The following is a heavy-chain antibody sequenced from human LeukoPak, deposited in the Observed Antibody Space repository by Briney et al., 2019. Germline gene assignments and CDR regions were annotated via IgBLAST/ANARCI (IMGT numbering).Heavy chain of an antibody. CDR1: GFTFSSYW. J-gene: IGHJ5*02. CDR2: IDSDGRST. V-gene: IGHV3-74*01. D-gene: IGHD3-10*01. CDR3: ARDQGFGELLLWRWFDP. Sequence: GGSLRLSCAASGFTFSSYWMHWVRQAPGKGLVWVSRIDSDGRSTSYADSVKGRFTISRDNAKNTLYLQMNSLRAEDTAVYYCARDQGFGELLLWRWFDPWGQGTLVTVSS.